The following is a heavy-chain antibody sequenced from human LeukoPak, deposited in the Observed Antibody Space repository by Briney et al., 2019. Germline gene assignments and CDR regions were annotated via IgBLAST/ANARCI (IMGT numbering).Heavy chain of an antibody. CDR2: INHSGST. D-gene: IGHD6-19*01. J-gene: IGHJ4*02. CDR3: AREKSSAPDY. V-gene: IGHV4-34*01. Sequence: TWETLSLTSAANGGSFGGYSGSWFRQPPGKGREWIGEINHSGSTNYNPSLKSRVTISVDTSKNQFSLKLSSVTAADTAVYYCAREKSSAPDYWGQRTLVTVSS. CDR1: GGSFGGYS.